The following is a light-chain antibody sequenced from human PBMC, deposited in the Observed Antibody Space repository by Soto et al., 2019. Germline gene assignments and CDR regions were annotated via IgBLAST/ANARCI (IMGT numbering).Light chain of an antibody. Sequence: EIVMTQSPATLSESPGDRATLSCRASQSVSSNLAWYQQKPGQAPRLLIYGASTRATGIPARFSGSGSGTEFTLTISSLQSEDFAVYSCQQYNNWPPRAWTFGRGTKVEIK. V-gene: IGKV3-15*01. J-gene: IGKJ1*01. CDR3: QQYNNWPPRAWT. CDR1: QSVSSN. CDR2: GAS.